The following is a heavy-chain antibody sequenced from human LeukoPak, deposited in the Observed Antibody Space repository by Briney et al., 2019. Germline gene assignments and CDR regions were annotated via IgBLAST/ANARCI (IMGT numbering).Heavy chain of an antibody. CDR3: VKVSSYAGSGSYYLDAFDI. J-gene: IGHJ3*02. V-gene: IGHV3-64D*06. CDR1: GFTFSSYA. Sequence: GGSLRLSCSASGFTFSSYAMHWVRQAPGEGLEYVSAISSNGGSTYYADSVKGRFTISRDNSKNTLYLQMSSLRAEDAAVYYCVKVSSYAGSGSYYLDAFDIWGQGTMVTVSS. D-gene: IGHD3-10*01. CDR2: ISSNGGST.